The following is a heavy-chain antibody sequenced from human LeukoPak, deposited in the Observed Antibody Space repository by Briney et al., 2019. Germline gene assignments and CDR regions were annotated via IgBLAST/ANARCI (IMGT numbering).Heavy chain of an antibody. D-gene: IGHD3-3*01. CDR2: IIPIFGTA. Sequence: GSSVKVSCKASGGTFSSYAISWVRQAPGQGLEWMGRIIPIFGTANYAQKFQGRVTITTDESTSTVYMELSSLRSEDTAVYYCARGRTFSPTYYDFWSGDNYYFDYWGQGTLVTVSS. CDR3: ARGRTFSPTYYDFWSGDNYYFDY. J-gene: IGHJ4*02. CDR1: GGTFSSYA. V-gene: IGHV1-69*05.